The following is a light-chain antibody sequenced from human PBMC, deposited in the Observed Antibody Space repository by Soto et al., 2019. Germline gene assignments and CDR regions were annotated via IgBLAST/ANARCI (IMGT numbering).Light chain of an antibody. Sequence: DIQMTQSPSTLSTSVGDRVTITCRASQSISTWLAWYQQKPGKAPKLLIYKASSLESGVPSRFSGSGSGTEFTLTISSLQADDFATYYCQQYNNDPRTFGQGTKVDIK. J-gene: IGKJ1*01. CDR2: KAS. V-gene: IGKV1-5*03. CDR1: QSISTW. CDR3: QQYNNDPRT.